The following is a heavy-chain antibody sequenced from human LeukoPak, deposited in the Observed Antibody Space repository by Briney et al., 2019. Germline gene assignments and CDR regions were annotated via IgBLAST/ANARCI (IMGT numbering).Heavy chain of an antibody. J-gene: IGHJ6*02. V-gene: IGHV1-18*01. D-gene: IGHD2-2*01. CDR1: GYTFTSYG. CDR2: ISAYNGNT. Sequence: ASVKVSCKASGYTFTSYGISWVRQAPGQGLEWMGWISAYNGNTNYAQKLQGRVTITTDTSTSTAYMELRSLRSDDTAVYYCARDRGIVVVPAAGTYGMDVWGQGTTVTVSS. CDR3: ARDRGIVVVPAAGTYGMDV.